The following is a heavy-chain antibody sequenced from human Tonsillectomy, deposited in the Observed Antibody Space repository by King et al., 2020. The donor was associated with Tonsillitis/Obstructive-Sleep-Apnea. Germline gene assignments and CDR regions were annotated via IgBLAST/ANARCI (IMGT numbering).Heavy chain of an antibody. CDR3: AGQNSYGSVSNFMNYHYNGMYV. J-gene: IGHJ6*02. Sequence: VQLVESGGGLVKPGGSLRLSCAASGFTFSSYSMNWVRQAPGKGLEWVSSISYSSSYIYYADSVKGRFTISRDNAKNTLYLQMNSLRAEDTAVYYCAGQNSYGSVSNFMNYHYNGMYVWGQGTTVTVSS. CDR1: GFTFSSYS. D-gene: IGHD3-10*01. V-gene: IGHV3-21*01. CDR2: ISYSSSYI.